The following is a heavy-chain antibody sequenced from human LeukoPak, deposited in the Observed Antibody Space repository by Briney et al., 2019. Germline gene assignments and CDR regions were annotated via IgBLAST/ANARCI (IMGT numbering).Heavy chain of an antibody. CDR1: GGSISSGSYY. CDR3: ARGFWSRYYDY. J-gene: IGHJ4*02. CDR2: IYTSGST. D-gene: IGHD2-8*02. V-gene: IGHV4-61*02. Sequence: PSETLSLTCTVSGGSISSGSYYWNWIRQPAGKGLEWIGRIYTSGSTNYNPSLKSRVTISEDTSKNQFSLKLSSVTAADTAVYYCARGFWSRYYDYWGQGTLVTVSS.